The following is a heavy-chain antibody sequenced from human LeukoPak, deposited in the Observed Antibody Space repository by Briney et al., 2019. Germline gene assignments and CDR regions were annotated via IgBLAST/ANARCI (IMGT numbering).Heavy chain of an antibody. D-gene: IGHD3-16*02. CDR3: ARGMITFGGVIVPRWFDP. Sequence: PGGSLRLSCAASGFTFSSYWMHWVRQATGKGLVWVSRINGDGSTTAYADSVKGRFTISRDNAKNTLYLQMNSLRAEDTAVYYCARGMITFGGVIVPRWFDPWGQGTLVTVSS. CDR2: INGDGSTT. J-gene: IGHJ5*02. V-gene: IGHV3-74*01. CDR1: GFTFSSYW.